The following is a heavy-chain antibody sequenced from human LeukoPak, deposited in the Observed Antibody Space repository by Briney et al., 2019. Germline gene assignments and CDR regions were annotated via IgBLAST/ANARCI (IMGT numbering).Heavy chain of an antibody. CDR3: ARSAYCGGDCYSHPGAFDI. CDR1: GFTFSSYW. Sequence: GGSLRLSCAASGFTFSSYWMSWVRQAPGKGLEWVANIKQDGSEKYYVDSVKGRFTISRDNAKNSLYLQMNSLRAEDTAVYYCARSAYCGGDCYSHPGAFDIWGQGTMVTVSS. V-gene: IGHV3-7*01. D-gene: IGHD2-21*02. J-gene: IGHJ3*02. CDR2: IKQDGSEK.